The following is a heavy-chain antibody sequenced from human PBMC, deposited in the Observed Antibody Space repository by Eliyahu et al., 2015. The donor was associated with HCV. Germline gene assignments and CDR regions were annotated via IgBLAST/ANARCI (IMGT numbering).Heavy chain of an antibody. Sequence: QVQLVESGGGLVKPGGSLRLSCAASGFTFSDYYMSWIRQAPGKGLEWVSFISSGGSTIYYADSVKGRFTTSRDNNKNSLYLQMNSLRAEDTAVYYCARDKKWDIVATIRDLDYWGQGTLVTVSS. CDR2: ISSGGSTI. V-gene: IGHV3-11*01. CDR3: ARDKKWDIVATIRDLDY. D-gene: IGHD5-12*01. CDR1: GFTFSDYY. J-gene: IGHJ4*02.